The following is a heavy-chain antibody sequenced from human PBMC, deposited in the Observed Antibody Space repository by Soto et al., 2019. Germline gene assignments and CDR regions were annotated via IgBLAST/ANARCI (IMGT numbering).Heavy chain of an antibody. V-gene: IGHV1-69*13. Sequence: ASVKVSCKASGGTFSSYAISWVRQAPGQGLEWMGGIIPIFGTANYAQKFQGRVTITADESTSTAYMELSSLRSEDTAVYYCARDPGYCSGGSCYDWFDPWGQGTLVTVSS. D-gene: IGHD2-15*01. CDR2: IIPIFGTA. CDR3: ARDPGYCSGGSCYDWFDP. CDR1: GGTFSSYA. J-gene: IGHJ5*02.